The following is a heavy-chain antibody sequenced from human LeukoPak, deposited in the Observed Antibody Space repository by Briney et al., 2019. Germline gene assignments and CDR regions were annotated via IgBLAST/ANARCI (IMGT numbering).Heavy chain of an antibody. V-gene: IGHV3-7*01. CDR1: GFTFSSYW. J-gene: IGHJ5*02. D-gene: IGHD1-7*01. CDR2: IKQDGSEK. CDR3: TREGLGTTFSAWFDP. Sequence: GGSLRLPCAASGFTFSSYWMSWVRQAPGKGLEWVANIKQDGSEKYYVDSVKGRFTISRDNAKNSLYLQMNSLRAEDTAVYYCTREGLGTTFSAWFDPWGQGTLVAVSS.